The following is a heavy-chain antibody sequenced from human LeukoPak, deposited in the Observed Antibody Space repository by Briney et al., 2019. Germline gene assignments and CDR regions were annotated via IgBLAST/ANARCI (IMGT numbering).Heavy chain of an antibody. J-gene: IGHJ5*02. CDR3: ARALAAAGNNWFDP. V-gene: IGHV3-30*04. Sequence: PGGSLRLSCAASGFTFSSYAMHWVRQAPGKGLEWVAVISYDGSNKYYADSVKGRFTISRDNSKNTLYLQMNSLRAEDTAVYYCARALAAAGNNWFDPWGQGTLVTVSS. CDR2: ISYDGSNK. D-gene: IGHD6-13*01. CDR1: GFTFSSYA.